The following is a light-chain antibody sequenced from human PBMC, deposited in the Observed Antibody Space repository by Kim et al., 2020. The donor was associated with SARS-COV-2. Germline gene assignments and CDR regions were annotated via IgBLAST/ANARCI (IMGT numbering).Light chain of an antibody. Sequence: ITISCTGTSSDVGGYNYVSWYQHHPGKAPKVMIYDVSKRPSGVSGVSNRFSGSKSGNTASLTISGLQAEDEADYYCSSYTSSSTYVFGTGTKVTVL. CDR1: SSDVGGYNY. V-gene: IGLV2-14*03. J-gene: IGLJ1*01. CDR2: DVS. CDR3: SSYTSSSTYV.